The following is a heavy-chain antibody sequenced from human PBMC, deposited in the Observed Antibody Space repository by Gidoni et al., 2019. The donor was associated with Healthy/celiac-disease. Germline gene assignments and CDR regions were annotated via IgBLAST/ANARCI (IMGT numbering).Heavy chain of an antibody. CDR3: ARDRAYCGGDCPGYFDL. Sequence: QVQLGESGGGVVQPGRSLRLSCAASGFTFSSYGMHWVRQAPGKGLEWVAVIWYDGSNKNYADSVKGRFTISRDNSKNTLYLQMNSLRAEDTAVYYCARDRAYCGGDCPGYFDLWGRGTLVTVSS. J-gene: IGHJ2*01. CDR2: IWYDGSNK. V-gene: IGHV3-33*01. CDR1: GFTFSSYG. D-gene: IGHD2-21*02.